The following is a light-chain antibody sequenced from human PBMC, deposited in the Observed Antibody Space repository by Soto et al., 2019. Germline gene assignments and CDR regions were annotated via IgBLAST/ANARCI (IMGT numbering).Light chain of an antibody. J-gene: IGKJ4*01. CDR2: GAT. Sequence: EIQMTQSPSSLSASVGDTVTISCRASRSIRAYLNWYQHKPGKAPNLLIYGATTLHSGVPSRFSGSGSGTDFSLTISSLQPEDFATYYCQQTFSVTPLTFGGGTKVEI. CDR1: RSIRAY. V-gene: IGKV1-39*01. CDR3: QQTFSVTPLT.